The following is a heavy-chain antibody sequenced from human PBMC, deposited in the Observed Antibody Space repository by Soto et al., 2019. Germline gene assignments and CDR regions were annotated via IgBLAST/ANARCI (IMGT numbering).Heavy chain of an antibody. CDR2: IYYSGST. V-gene: IGHV4-30-4*01. D-gene: IGHD3-22*01. CDR3: ARHRGGITMIAVQGFDY. CDR1: GGSISSGDYY. Sequence: TVSGGSISSGDYYWSWIRQPPGKGLEWIGYIYYSGSTYYNPSLKSRVTISVDTSKNQFSLKLSSVTAADTAVYYCARHRGGITMIAVQGFDYWGQGTLVTVSS. J-gene: IGHJ4*02.